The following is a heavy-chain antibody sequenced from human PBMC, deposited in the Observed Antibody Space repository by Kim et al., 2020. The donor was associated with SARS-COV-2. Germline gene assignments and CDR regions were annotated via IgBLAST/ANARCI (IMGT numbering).Heavy chain of an antibody. J-gene: IGHJ6*02. CDR1: GGSFSGYY. CDR3: ARSCGMVRAQNSMDV. D-gene: IGHD3-10*01. Sequence: SETLSLTCAVYGGSFSGYYWSWIRQPPGKGLEWIGEINHSGSTNYNPSLKSRVTISVDTSKNQFSLKLSSVTAADTAVYYCARSCGMVRAQNSMDVWGQGTTVTVSS. CDR2: INHSGST. V-gene: IGHV4-34*01.